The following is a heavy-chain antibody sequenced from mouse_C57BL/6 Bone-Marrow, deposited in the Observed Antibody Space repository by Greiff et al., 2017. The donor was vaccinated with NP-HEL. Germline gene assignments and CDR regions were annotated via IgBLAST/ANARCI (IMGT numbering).Heavy chain of an antibody. CDR3: ARGLLLRTFDY. D-gene: IGHD1-1*01. J-gene: IGHJ2*01. CDR2: INPSSGYT. CDR1: GYTFTSYW. Sequence: QVQLQQPGAELAKPGASVKLSCKASGYTFTSYWMHWVKQRPGQGLEWIGYINPSSGYTKYNQKFKDKATLTAYKSSSTAYMKLSSLTYEDSAVYYCARGLLLRTFDYWGQGTTLTVSS. V-gene: IGHV1-7*01.